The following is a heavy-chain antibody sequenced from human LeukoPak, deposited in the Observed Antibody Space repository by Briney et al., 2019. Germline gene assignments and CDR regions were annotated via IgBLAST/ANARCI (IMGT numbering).Heavy chain of an antibody. CDR2: ICRSSTYI. V-gene: IGHV3-21*01. J-gene: IGHJ6*02. D-gene: IGHD3-10*01. Sequence: GGCLRLSCAASGFTFSSYNMNWVRPAPGKGVEWGSFICRSSTYIYNADSVKGRFTISRDNAKNSLYLHMNSLRVEDTAVYYCARVLLWFGEALDYGMDVWGQGTTVTVSS. CDR1: GFTFSSYN. CDR3: ARVLLWFGEALDYGMDV.